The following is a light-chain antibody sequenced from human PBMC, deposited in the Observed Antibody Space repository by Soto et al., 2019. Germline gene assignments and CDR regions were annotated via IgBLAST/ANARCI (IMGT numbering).Light chain of an antibody. CDR3: QQFDRSRWT. J-gene: IGKJ1*01. V-gene: IGKV3-20*01. CDR1: QSASSTY. CDR2: GAS. Sequence: EIVLTQSPGTLSLSPGERATLSCRASQSASSTYLAWYQQKPGQAPRLLIYGASIRATGIPDRFSGSGSGTDFTLTISRLEPEDFAMYYCQQFDRSRWTFGQGTKVEIK.